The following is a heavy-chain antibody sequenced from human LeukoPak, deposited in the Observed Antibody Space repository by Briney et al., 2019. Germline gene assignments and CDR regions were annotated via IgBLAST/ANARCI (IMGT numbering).Heavy chain of an antibody. V-gene: IGHV1-69*13. CDR1: GGTFSSYA. D-gene: IGHD6-13*01. CDR2: IIHIFGTA. J-gene: IGHJ5*02. Sequence: SVKVSCKASGGTFSSYAISWVRQAPGQGLEWMGGIIHIFGTANYAQKFQGRVTITADESTSTAYMELSSLRSEDTAVYYCARVSQQQVLGWFDPWGQGTLVTVSS. CDR3: ARVSQQQVLGWFDP.